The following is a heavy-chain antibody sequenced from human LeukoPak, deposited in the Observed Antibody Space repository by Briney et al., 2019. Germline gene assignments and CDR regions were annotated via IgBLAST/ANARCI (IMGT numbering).Heavy chain of an antibody. J-gene: IGHJ4*02. D-gene: IGHD3-22*01. CDR3: ASYDSSGASGY. Sequence: SETLSLTCTVSGGSISSYYRSWIRQPPGKGLEWIGYIYYSGNTNYNPSLKSRVTISVDTSKNQFSLKLSSVTAADTAVYYCASYDSSGASGYWGQGTLVTVSS. CDR2: IYYSGNT. CDR1: GGSISSYY. V-gene: IGHV4-59*08.